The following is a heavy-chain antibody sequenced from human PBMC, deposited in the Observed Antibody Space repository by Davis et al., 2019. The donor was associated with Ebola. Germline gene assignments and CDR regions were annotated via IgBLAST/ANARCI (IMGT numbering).Heavy chain of an antibody. V-gene: IGHV3-7*03. CDR1: GFTFSSYW. CDR3: ARDGVENWFDP. J-gene: IGHJ5*02. Sequence: GESLKISCAASGFTFSSYWMSWVRQAPGKGLEWVANIKQDGSEKYYVDSVKGRFTISRDNAKNSLYLQMNSLRAEDTAVYYCARDGVENWFDPWGQGTLVTVSS. CDR2: IKQDGSEK. D-gene: IGHD3-10*01.